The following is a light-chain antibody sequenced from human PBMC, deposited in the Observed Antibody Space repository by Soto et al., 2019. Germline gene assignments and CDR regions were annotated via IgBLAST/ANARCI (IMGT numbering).Light chain of an antibody. CDR2: DAS. Sequence: EIVLTQSPATLSLSPGERATLSCRASQSVSSYLAWYQQKPGQAPRLLIYDASNRATGIPARFSGSGSGTDFTLTISGLEPEDFAVYYCQQRSNWPWTFGQGTEVDI. CDR3: QQRSNWPWT. J-gene: IGKJ1*01. V-gene: IGKV3-11*01. CDR1: QSVSSY.